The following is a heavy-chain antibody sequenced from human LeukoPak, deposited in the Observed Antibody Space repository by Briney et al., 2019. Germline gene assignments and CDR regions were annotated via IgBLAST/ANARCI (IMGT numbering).Heavy chain of an antibody. Sequence: PGGSLRLSCAASGFTFSSNAMSWVRQAPGKGLEWVSVISGSGGTTYYADSVKGRFTISRDNSRNTLYLQMNSLRAEDTAVYYCAKDEGRYSSSWSLDYWGQGTLVTVSS. CDR1: GFTFSSNA. CDR3: AKDEGRYSSSWSLDY. CDR2: ISGSGGTT. V-gene: IGHV3-23*01. J-gene: IGHJ4*02. D-gene: IGHD6-13*01.